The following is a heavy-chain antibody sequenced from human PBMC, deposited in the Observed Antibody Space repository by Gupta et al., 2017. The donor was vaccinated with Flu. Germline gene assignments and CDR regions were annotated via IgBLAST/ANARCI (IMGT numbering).Heavy chain of an antibody. CDR3: AKVSRRTVVTAISRTYDAFDV. J-gene: IGHJ3*01. D-gene: IGHD3-22*01. Sequence: EVQLLQSVGGLVRTGGSLRLACARSGFSFKIYALPGDRQAPGGGLEWVPEISGGGGTTHDADSVKGRFTISRDNSENTLSLQMSSLRGEDTAMYYCAKVSRRTVVTAISRTYDAFDVWGQGTVVTVSS. CDR1: GFSFKIYA. V-gene: IGHV3-23*01. CDR2: ISGGGGTT.